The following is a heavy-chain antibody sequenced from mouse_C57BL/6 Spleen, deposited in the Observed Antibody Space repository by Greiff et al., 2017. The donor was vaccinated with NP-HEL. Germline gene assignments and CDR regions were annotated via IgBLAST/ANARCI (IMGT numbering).Heavy chain of an antibody. Sequence: VQLQQSGAELVKPGASVKISCKASGYAFSSYWMNWVKQRPGKGLEWIGQIYPGDGDTNYNGKFKGKATLTADKSSSTAYMQLSSLTSEDSAVYFCARKGYGDYVGYFDVWGTGTTVTVSS. J-gene: IGHJ1*03. CDR3: ARKGYGDYVGYFDV. CDR2: IYPGDGDT. CDR1: GYAFSSYW. D-gene: IGHD2-13*01. V-gene: IGHV1-80*01.